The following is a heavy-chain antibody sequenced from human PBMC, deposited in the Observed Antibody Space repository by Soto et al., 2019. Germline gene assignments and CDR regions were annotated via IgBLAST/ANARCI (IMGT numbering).Heavy chain of an antibody. J-gene: IGHJ4*02. D-gene: IGHD1-26*01. CDR1: GFSFRSYA. CDR3: ARRYGSAIDY. Sequence: GGSLRLSCVASGFSFRSYAMSWVRQAPGKGLEWVSVISGGGVSIYYVDSVKGRFTISVDTSKNQFSLKLSSVTAADTAVYYCARRYGSAIDYWGQGTLVTVSS. V-gene: IGHV3-23*02. CDR2: ISGGGVSI.